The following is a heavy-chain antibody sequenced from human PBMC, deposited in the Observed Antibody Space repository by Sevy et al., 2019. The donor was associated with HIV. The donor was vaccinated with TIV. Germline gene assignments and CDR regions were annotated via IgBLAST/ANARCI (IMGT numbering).Heavy chain of an antibody. CDR1: GFTFSNYA. CDR3: ARDLSNYYGSGSYPYYFDY. V-gene: IGHV3-23*01. D-gene: IGHD3-10*01. J-gene: IGHJ4*02. Sequence: GGSLRLSCAASGFTFSNYAMSWVRQTPGKGLEWVSAISGSAHRTYYTDSVKGRFTISRDNSKNMLFLQMNSLRAEDTAVYYCARDLSNYYGSGSYPYYFDYWGQGTLVTVSS. CDR2: ISGSAHRT.